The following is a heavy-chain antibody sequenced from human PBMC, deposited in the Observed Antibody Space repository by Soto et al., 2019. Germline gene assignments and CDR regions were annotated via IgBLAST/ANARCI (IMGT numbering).Heavy chain of an antibody. CDR2: INAGNGNK. CDR3: ARDGSILDY. J-gene: IGHJ4*02. V-gene: IGHV1-3*01. CDR1: GYTFNSYA. D-gene: IGHD1-1*01. Sequence: QVQLVQSGAEVKKPGASVKVTLKAYGYTFNSYAMHWVRQAPGPRLEWMGWINAGNGNKKHSQKFQGRVTITRDTSASTADMELSSLRSEDTAVYYCARDGSILDYWGQGTLVTFSS.